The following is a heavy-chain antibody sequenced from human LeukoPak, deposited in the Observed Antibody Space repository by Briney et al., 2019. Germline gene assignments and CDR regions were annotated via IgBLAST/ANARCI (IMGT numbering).Heavy chain of an antibody. D-gene: IGHD6-19*01. CDR1: GFTFSSYA. V-gene: IGHV3-74*01. CDR2: INSDGSST. CDR3: ARGDSSGWYGFTGEYNWFDP. J-gene: IGHJ5*02. Sequence: GGSLRLSCAASGFTFSSYAMSWVRQAPGKGLVWVSRINSDGSSTSYADSVKGRFTISRDNAKNTLYLQMNSLRAEDTAVYYCARGDSSGWYGFTGEYNWFDPWGQGTLVTVSS.